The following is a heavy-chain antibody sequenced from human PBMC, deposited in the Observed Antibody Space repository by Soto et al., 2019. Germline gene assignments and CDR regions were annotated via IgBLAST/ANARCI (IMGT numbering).Heavy chain of an antibody. V-gene: IGHV4-59*08. Sequence: PSETLSLTCTVSGGSISSYYWSWIRQPPGKGLEWIGYIYYSGSTNYNPSLKSRVTISVDTSKNQFSLKLSSVTAADTAVYYCARGLKKGFWSGYSEPFSYWGQGTLVTVSS. D-gene: IGHD3-3*01. CDR1: GGSISSYY. CDR2: IYYSGST. J-gene: IGHJ4*02. CDR3: ARGLKKGFWSGYSEPFSY.